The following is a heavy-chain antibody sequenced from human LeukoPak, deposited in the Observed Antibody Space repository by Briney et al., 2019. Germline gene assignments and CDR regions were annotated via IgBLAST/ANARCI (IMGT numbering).Heavy chain of an antibody. CDR1: GFTFSSYA. CDR2: ISGSGGST. CDR3: AKEEVGFTYYYYGMDV. Sequence: PGGSLRPSCAASGFTFSSYAMSWVRQAPGKGLEWVSAISGSGGSTYYADSVKGRFTISRDNSKNTLYLQMNSLRAEDTAVYYCAKEEVGFTYYYYGMDVWGQGTTVTVSS. V-gene: IGHV3-23*01. J-gene: IGHJ6*02. D-gene: IGHD1-26*01.